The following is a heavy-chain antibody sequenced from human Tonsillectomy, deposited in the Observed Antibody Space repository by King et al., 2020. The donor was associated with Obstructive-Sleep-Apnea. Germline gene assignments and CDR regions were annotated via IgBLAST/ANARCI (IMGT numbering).Heavy chain of an antibody. Sequence: QLQLQESGPGLVKPSETLSLTCAVSGGSISSYYWSWIRQPPGKGLEWIGYIYYSGSTNYNPSLKSRVTISVDTSKNQFSLKLSSVTAADTAVYYCARRGYSSSWYLWYFDLWGRGTLVTVSS. V-gene: IGHV4-59*08. CDR2: IYYSGST. CDR1: GGSISSYY. J-gene: IGHJ2*01. D-gene: IGHD6-13*01. CDR3: ARRGYSSSWYLWYFDL.